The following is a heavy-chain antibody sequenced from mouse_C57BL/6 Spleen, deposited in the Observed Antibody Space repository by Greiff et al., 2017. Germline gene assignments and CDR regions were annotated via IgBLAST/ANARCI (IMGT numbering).Heavy chain of an antibody. CDR3: ASYYGSSYEDYFDY. CDR1: GYTFTSYW. D-gene: IGHD1-1*01. J-gene: IGHJ2*01. CDR2: IYPGSGST. V-gene: IGHV1-55*01. Sequence: VQLQQPGAELVKPGASVKMSCKASGYTFTSYWITWVKQRPGQGLEWIGDIYPGSGSTNYNEKFKSKATLTVDTSSSTAYMQLSSLTSEDSAVYYCASYYGSSYEDYFDYWGQGTTLTVSS.